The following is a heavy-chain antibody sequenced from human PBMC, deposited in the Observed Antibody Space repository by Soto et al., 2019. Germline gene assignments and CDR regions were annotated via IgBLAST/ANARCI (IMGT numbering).Heavy chain of an antibody. CDR1: GYTFTSYG. CDR3: ARFGYSDSSWNYYYYGMDV. D-gene: IGHD6-6*01. Sequence: ASVKVSCKASGYTFTSYGISWVRQAPGQGLEWMGWIGAYNGNTNYAQKLQGRVTMTTDTSTSTAYMELRSLRSDDTAVYYCARFGYSDSSWNYYYYGMDVWGQGTTVTVSS. CDR2: IGAYNGNT. V-gene: IGHV1-18*01. J-gene: IGHJ6*02.